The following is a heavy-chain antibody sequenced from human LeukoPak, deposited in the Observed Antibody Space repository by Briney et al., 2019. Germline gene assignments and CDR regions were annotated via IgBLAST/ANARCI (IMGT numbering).Heavy chain of an antibody. CDR1: GFTFSSYA. V-gene: IGHV3-23*01. J-gene: IGHJ5*02. D-gene: IGHD2-2*01. CDR3: ARGYCSSTSCARFDP. Sequence: GPCLRLSCAASGFTFSSYAMSWVRQAPAKGLEWVSAMSGSGGSTYYADSVKGRFTISRDNSKNTLYLQMNSLRAEDTAVYYCARGYCSSTSCARFDPWGQGTLVTVSS. CDR2: MSGSGGST.